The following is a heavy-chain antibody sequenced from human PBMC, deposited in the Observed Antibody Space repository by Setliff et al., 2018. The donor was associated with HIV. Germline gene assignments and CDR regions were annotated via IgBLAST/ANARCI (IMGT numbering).Heavy chain of an antibody. D-gene: IGHD2-21*02. J-gene: IGHJ3*02. Sequence: PSETLSLTCTVSGGSITRTPYYWSWIRQPPGKGLEWIGYIHYSGSAAYYSPSLQSRSTISIDTSMNQFSLRLTSVTAADTAIYYCAREVDVLTTSDAFDIWGRGTMVTVSS. CDR2: IHYSGSAA. V-gene: IGHV4-30-4*08. CDR3: AREVDVLTTSDAFDI. CDR1: GGSITRTPYY.